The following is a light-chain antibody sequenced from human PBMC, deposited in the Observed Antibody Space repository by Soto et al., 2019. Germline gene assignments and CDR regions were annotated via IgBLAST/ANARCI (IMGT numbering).Light chain of an antibody. Sequence: QSVLTHPRSVSGSPRQSVTLSCIGTSSDVGDYNSVSWYQQHPGKAPKLMIYDVSKRPSGVPDRFSGSKSGNTASLTISGPQAEDEADYYCCSYVGGYSYVFGIGTKVTVL. J-gene: IGLJ1*01. CDR3: CSYVGGYSYV. CDR1: SSDVGDYNS. CDR2: DVS. V-gene: IGLV2-11*01.